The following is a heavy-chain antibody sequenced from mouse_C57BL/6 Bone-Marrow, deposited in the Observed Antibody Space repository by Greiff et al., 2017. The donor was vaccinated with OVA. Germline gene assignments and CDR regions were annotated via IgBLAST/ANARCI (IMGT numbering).Heavy chain of an antibody. J-gene: IGHJ4*01. D-gene: IGHD2-2*01. CDR3: ARGMVTTYYAMDY. CDR1: GFTFSDYG. Sequence: VQLKQSGGGLVKPGGSLKLSCAASGFTFSDYGMHWVRQAPEKGLEWVAYISSGSSTIYYADTVKGRFTISRDNAKNTLFLQMTSLRSEDTAMYYCARGMVTTYYAMDYWGQGTSVTVSS. V-gene: IGHV5-17*01. CDR2: ISSGSSTI.